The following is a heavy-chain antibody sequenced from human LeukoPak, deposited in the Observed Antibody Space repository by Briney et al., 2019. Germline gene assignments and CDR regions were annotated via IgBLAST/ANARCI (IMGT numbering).Heavy chain of an antibody. Sequence: SETLSLTCTVSGGTISTYYCSWIRQPAGKGLEWIGSIYHSGSTYYNPSLKSRVTISVDTSKNQFSLKLSSVTAADTAVYYCAKISGYDFQFDYWGQGTLVTVSS. J-gene: IGHJ4*02. V-gene: IGHV4-59*04. CDR2: IYHSGST. D-gene: IGHD5-12*01. CDR1: GGTISTYY. CDR3: AKISGYDFQFDY.